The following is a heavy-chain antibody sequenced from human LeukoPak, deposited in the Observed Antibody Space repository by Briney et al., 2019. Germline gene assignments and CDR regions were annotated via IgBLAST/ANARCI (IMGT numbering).Heavy chain of an antibody. V-gene: IGHV3-23*01. J-gene: IGHJ4*02. CDR2: ISGSGGST. CDR1: GFTFSSYA. Sequence: PGGSLRLSCAASGFTFSSYAMSWVRQAPGKGLEWVSAISGSGGSTYYADSVKGRFTISRDNSKNTLYLQMNSLRAEDTAVYYCAKDMRGSHTSGESDYWGQGTLVTVSS. CDR3: AKDMRGSHTSGESDY. D-gene: IGHD1-26*01.